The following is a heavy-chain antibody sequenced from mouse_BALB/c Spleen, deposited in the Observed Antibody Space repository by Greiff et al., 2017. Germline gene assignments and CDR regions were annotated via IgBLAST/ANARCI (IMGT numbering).Heavy chain of an antibody. CDR1: GYSITSDYA. J-gene: IGHJ4*01. V-gene: IGHV3-2*02. CDR3: ARRWDNYAMDY. D-gene: IGHD3-3*01. CDR2: ISYSGST. Sequence: EVMLVESGPGLVKPSQSLSLTCTVTGYSITSDYAWNWIRQFPGNKLEWMGYISYSGSTSYNPSLKSRISITRDTSKNQFFLQLNSVTTEDTATYYCARRWDNYAMDYWGQGTSVTVSS.